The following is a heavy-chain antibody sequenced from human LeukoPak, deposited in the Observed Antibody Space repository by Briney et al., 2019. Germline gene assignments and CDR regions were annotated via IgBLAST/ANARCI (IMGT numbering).Heavy chain of an antibody. V-gene: IGHV1-18*01. J-gene: IGHJ4*02. CDR3: ARVPHYYGSGSYNY. D-gene: IGHD3-10*01. CDR2: ISAYNGNT. Sequence: VASVKVSCTASGYTFTRYGISWVRQAPGQGLEWMGWISAYNGNTNYAQNLQGRVTMTTDTSTSTAYMELRSLRSDDTAVYYCARVPHYYGSGSYNYWGQGTLVTVSS. CDR1: GYTFTRYG.